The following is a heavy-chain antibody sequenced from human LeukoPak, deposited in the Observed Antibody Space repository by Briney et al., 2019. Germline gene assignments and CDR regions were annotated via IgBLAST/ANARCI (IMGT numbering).Heavy chain of an antibody. CDR1: GYTFTSYY. CDR3: ARLAVAGRGSGRFDY. D-gene: IGHD6-19*01. V-gene: IGHV1-46*01. J-gene: IGHJ4*02. Sequence: ASVKVSCKASGYTFTSYYMHWVRQAPGQGLEWMGIINPSGGSTSYAQKFQGRVTMTRDTSTSTVYMELSSLRSEDTAVYYCARLAVAGRGSGRFDYWGRGTLVTVSS. CDR2: INPSGGST.